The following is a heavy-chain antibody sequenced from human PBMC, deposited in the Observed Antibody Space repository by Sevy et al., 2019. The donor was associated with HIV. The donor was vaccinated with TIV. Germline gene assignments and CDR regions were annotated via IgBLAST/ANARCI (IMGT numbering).Heavy chain of an antibody. J-gene: IGHJ4*02. Sequence: SETLSLTCTVSDDSINNDLYYWGWIRQPPGKELEWIGTISYSGSSSYNPSLQSRVTMSVDTSKDHFSLKLNSVTAAASAVHHCPRATHAPPSSKHTSIDHRGQGPLVTISS. CDR3: PRATHAPPSSKHTSIDH. V-gene: IGHV4-39*02. D-gene: IGHD1-26*01. CDR2: ISYSGSS. CDR1: DDSINNDLYY.